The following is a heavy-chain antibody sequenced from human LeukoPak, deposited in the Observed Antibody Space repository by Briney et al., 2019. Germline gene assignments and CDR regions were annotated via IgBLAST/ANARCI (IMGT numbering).Heavy chain of an antibody. V-gene: IGHV1-2*02. D-gene: IGHD3-22*01. CDR1: GYTFTRSY. CDR2: INPNSGGT. J-gene: IGHJ4*02. Sequence: ASVTVSFKASGYTFTRSYTHWVRQAPGQGLEWMGWINPNSGGTNYAQKFQGRVTMTRDTSISTAYMELSRLRSDDTAVNYCARVDSGYSPTNYWGQGTLVTVSS. CDR3: ARVDSGYSPTNY.